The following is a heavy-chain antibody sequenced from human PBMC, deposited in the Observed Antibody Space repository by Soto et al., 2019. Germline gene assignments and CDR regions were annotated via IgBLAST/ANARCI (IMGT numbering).Heavy chain of an antibody. D-gene: IGHD5-18*01. CDR1: GGSISSGGYY. CDR3: AREPSRSDTAMVRAGFDY. V-gene: IGHV4-31*03. J-gene: IGHJ4*02. CDR2: IYYSGST. Sequence: PSETLSLTCTVSGGSISSGGYYWSWIRQHPGKGLEWIGYIYYSGSTYYNPSLKSRVTISVDTSKNQFSLKLSSVTAADTAVYYCAREPSRSDTAMVRAGFDYWGQGTLVTVSS.